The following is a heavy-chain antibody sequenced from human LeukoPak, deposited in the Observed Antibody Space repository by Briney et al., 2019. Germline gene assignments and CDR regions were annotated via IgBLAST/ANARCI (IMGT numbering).Heavy chain of an antibody. V-gene: IGHV3-23*01. CDR1: GFTFSSYA. J-gene: IGHJ4*02. CDR3: AKKGQQTGTDYFDY. D-gene: IGHD3-9*01. Sequence: GGSLRLSCAASGFTFSSYAMSWVRQAPGKGLEWVSTISGSGSGTYYADSVKGRFAISRDHSKKPLYLQMNSLRAEDTAVYYCAKKGQQTGTDYFDYWGQGTLVTVSS. CDR2: ISGSGSGT.